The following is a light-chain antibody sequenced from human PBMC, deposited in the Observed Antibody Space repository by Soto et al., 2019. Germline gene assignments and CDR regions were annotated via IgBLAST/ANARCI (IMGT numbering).Light chain of an antibody. CDR3: SSYTSSNTLV. Sequence: QSALTQRASVSGSPGQSITISCTGTSSDVGGYNYVSWYQQHPGKAPKLMIYDVSNRPSGVSNRFSGSKSGNTASLTISGLQAEDEADYYCSSYTSSNTLVFGGGTKLTVL. V-gene: IGLV2-14*01. J-gene: IGLJ2*01. CDR2: DVS. CDR1: SSDVGGYNY.